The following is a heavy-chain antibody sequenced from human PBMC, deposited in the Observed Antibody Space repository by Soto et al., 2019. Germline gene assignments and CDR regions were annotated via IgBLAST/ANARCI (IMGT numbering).Heavy chain of an antibody. Sequence: LRLSCVASGFTFSDYSVSWVRQAPGKGLEWLSSISSSSTFTHYADSVKGRFTISRDNAKNPLYLQMNSLRAEDTAVYYCAAPYSTGHRLLGYWGQGTLVTVSS. CDR2: ISSSSTFT. J-gene: IGHJ4*02. D-gene: IGHD6-19*01. V-gene: IGHV3-21*01. CDR1: GFTFSDYS. CDR3: AAPYSTGHRLLGY.